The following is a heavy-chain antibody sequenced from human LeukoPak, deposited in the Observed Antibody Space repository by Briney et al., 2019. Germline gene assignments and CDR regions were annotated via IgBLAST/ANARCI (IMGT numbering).Heavy chain of an antibody. V-gene: IGHV4-59*01. Sequence: PSETLSLTCTVSGGSISSYYWGWIRQPPGKGLGWIGYIYFSGSTNYNPSLKSRVTISVDTSKNQFSLKLSSVTAADTAVYYCARVRANYFDYWGQGTLVTVSS. J-gene: IGHJ4*02. CDR2: IYFSGST. CDR1: GGSISSYY. CDR3: ARVRANYFDY.